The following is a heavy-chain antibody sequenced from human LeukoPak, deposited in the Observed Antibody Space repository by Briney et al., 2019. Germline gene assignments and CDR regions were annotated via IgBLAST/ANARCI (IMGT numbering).Heavy chain of an antibody. Sequence: SETLSLTCTVSGGSISSSSYYWGWIRQPPGKGLEWIGSIYYSGSTYYNSSLKSRVTISVDTSKNQFSLKLSSVTAADTAVYYCARARGRNYYDSSGYSRDLNWFDPWGQGTLVTVSS. V-gene: IGHV4-39*07. CDR3: ARARGRNYYDSSGYSRDLNWFDP. CDR1: GGSISSSSYY. J-gene: IGHJ5*02. D-gene: IGHD3-22*01. CDR2: IYYSGST.